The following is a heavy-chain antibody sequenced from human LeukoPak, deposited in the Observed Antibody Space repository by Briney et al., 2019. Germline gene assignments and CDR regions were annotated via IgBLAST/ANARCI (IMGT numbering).Heavy chain of an antibody. D-gene: IGHD3-22*01. Sequence: SETLSLTCTVSGGSISSYYWSWIRQPPGKGLEWIGYIYYSGSTNYNPSLKSRVTISVDTSKNQFSLKLSSVTAADTAVYYCARVDYDSGGYSPRGAFDIWGQGTMVTVSS. CDR1: GGSISSYY. V-gene: IGHV4-59*01. J-gene: IGHJ3*02. CDR2: IYYSGST. CDR3: ARVDYDSGGYSPRGAFDI.